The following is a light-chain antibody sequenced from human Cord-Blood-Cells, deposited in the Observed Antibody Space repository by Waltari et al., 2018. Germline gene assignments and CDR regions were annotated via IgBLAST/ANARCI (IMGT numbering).Light chain of an antibody. CDR2: AAS. V-gene: IGKV1-39*01. CDR3: QQSYSTPRYT. Sequence: DIQMTQSPSSLSASVGDRVTITCRASQSISSYLNWYQQKPGKAPKLLIYAASSLQSGXXXXXXXXXXXTVXXLTISSLQPEDFATYYCQQSYSTPRYTFGQGTKLEIK. J-gene: IGKJ2*01. CDR1: QSISSY.